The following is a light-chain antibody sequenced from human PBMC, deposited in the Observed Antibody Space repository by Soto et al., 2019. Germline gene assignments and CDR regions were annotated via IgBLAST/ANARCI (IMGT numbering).Light chain of an antibody. V-gene: IGKV3-20*01. J-gene: IGKJ2*01. CDR3: QQYGGVPYT. CDR1: ESISRDY. Sequence: EIVLTQSPGTLSLSPGQRATLSCRASESISRDYLAWYQQRLGQAPRLLIYGASSGATGIPDRFSGSGSGTDFTLTISRLEPEDFAIYYCQQYGGVPYTFGQGTKLGIK. CDR2: GAS.